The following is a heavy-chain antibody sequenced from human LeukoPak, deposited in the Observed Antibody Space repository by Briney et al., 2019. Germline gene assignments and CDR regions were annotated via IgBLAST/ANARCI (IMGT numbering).Heavy chain of an antibody. CDR3: ARARELWLFDY. D-gene: IGHD5-18*01. V-gene: IGHV1-69*04. CDR2: IIPILGIA. CDR1: GGTFSSYA. J-gene: IGHJ4*02. Sequence: VASVKVSCKASGGTFSSYAISWVRQAPGQGLEWMGRIIPILGIANYAQKFQGRVTITADKSTSTAYMELSSLRSEDTAVYYCARARELWLFDYWGQGTLVTVSS.